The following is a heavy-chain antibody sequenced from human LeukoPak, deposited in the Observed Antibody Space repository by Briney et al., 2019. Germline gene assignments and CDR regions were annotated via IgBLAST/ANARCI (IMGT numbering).Heavy chain of an antibody. CDR2: ISWNGGST. CDR1: GFTFNSYS. J-gene: IGHJ4*02. V-gene: IGHV3-20*04. Sequence: PGVSLRLSCAASGFTFNSYSMNWVRQAPGKGLEWVSGISWNGGSTGYPDSVEGRFTISRDNAKNSLYLQMNSLRAEDTALYYCARGYYGSGSYYPYDFDYWGQGTLVTVSS. D-gene: IGHD3-10*01. CDR3: ARGYYGSGSYYPYDFDY.